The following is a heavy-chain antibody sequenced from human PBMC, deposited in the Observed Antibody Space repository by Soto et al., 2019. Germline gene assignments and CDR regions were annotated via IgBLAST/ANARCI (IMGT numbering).Heavy chain of an antibody. CDR2: ISYDGSNK. J-gene: IGHJ4*02. D-gene: IGHD6-19*01. CDR1: GFTFSSYA. V-gene: IGHV3-30-3*01. Sequence: QVQLVESGGGVVQPGRSLRLSGAASGFTFSSYAMHWVRQAPGKGLEWVAVISYDGSNKYYADSVKGRFTISRDNSKNTLYLQMNSLRAEDTAVYYCARGVEWLAYYFDYWGQGTLVTVSS. CDR3: ARGVEWLAYYFDY.